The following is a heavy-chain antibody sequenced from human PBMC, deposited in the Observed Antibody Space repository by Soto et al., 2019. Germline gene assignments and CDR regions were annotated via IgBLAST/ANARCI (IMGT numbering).Heavy chain of an antibody. CDR1: GGTISTNV. CDR2: IMPIFAAP. Sequence: QVQLMQSGAEVKKPGSSVKVSCKASGGTISTNVISWVRQAPGQGLEWMGEIMPIFAAPNNAQKFQGRLTITADTSTTTVYMELSSLASEDTAVYFCATGARYCSCGSCYPDAWGQGTLVIVSS. V-gene: IGHV1-69*06. D-gene: IGHD2-15*01. J-gene: IGHJ5*02. CDR3: ATGARYCSCGSCYPDA.